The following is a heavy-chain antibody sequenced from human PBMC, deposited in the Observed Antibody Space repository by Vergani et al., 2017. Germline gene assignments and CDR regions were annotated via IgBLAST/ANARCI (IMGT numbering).Heavy chain of an antibody. J-gene: IGHJ6*03. Sequence: QVQLVQSGAEVKKPGSSVKVSCKASGGTFSSYAISWVRQAPGQGLEWMGWISAYNGNTNYAQKLQGRVTMTTDTSTSTAYMELRSLRSDDTAVYYCARIIVVVPAHHPRSPYYYYMDVWGKGP. CDR1: GGTFSSYA. CDR2: ISAYNGNT. V-gene: IGHV1-18*01. CDR3: ARIIVVVPAHHPRSPYYYYMDV. D-gene: IGHD2-2*01.